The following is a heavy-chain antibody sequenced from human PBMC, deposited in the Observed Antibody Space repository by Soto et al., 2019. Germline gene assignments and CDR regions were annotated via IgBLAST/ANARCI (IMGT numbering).Heavy chain of an antibody. CDR3: ARIGGYHGPLDY. Sequence: PSETLSLTCSVSGVSISRYFWSWIRQSPGGGLEWIGYTYHRGSTNYSPSLKSRVAISLDTSENQFSPKVNSVTAADTAVYYCARIGGYHGPLDYWGQGTPVTVSS. D-gene: IGHD6-25*01. CDR2: TYHRGST. J-gene: IGHJ4*02. CDR1: GVSISRYF. V-gene: IGHV4-59*01.